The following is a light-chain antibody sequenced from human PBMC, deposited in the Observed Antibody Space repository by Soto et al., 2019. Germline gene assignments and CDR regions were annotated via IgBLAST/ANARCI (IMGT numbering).Light chain of an antibody. CDR2: DAS. V-gene: IGKV1-5*01. CDR1: QSISSW. CDR3: QQYNSYPIT. J-gene: IGKJ5*01. Sequence: DIQMPQSPSTLSASVGDRVTITCRASQSISSWLAWYQQKPGKAPKLLIYDASSLESGVPSRFSGSGSGTEFTLTISSLQPDEFATYYCQQYNSYPITFGQGTRLEIK.